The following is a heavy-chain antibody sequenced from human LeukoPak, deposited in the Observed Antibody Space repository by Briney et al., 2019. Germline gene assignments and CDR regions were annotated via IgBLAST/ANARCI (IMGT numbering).Heavy chain of an antibody. CDR1: GFTFSSYA. V-gene: IGHV3-23*01. Sequence: PGGSLRLSCAASGFTFSSYAMSWVRQAPGKGLEWVSAISGSGGSTYYADSVKGRFTISRDNAKNSLYLQMNSLRAEDTAVYYCARDSGSYEDGFDYWGQGTLVTVSS. J-gene: IGHJ4*02. CDR3: ARDSGSYEDGFDY. D-gene: IGHD1-26*01. CDR2: ISGSGGST.